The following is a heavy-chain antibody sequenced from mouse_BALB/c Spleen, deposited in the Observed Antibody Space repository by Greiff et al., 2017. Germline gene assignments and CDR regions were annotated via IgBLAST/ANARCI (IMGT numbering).Heavy chain of an antibody. CDR2: ISSGSSTI. V-gene: IGHV5-17*02. CDR3: ARSGGYAWFAY. J-gene: IGHJ3*01. D-gene: IGHD2-2*01. Sequence: EVKLVESGGGLVQPGGSRKLSCAASGFTFSSFGMHWVRQAPEKGLEWVAYISSGSSTIYYADTVKGRFTISRDNPKNTLFLQMTSLRSEDTAMYYCARSGGYAWFAYWGQGTLVTDSA. CDR1: GFTFSSFG.